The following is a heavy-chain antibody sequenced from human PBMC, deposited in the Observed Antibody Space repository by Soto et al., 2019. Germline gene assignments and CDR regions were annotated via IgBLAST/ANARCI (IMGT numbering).Heavy chain of an antibody. CDR2: IIWDGGRT. J-gene: IGHJ4*02. V-gene: IGHV3-43*01. CDR3: GKDMGPPCITIFGMAIDH. CDR1: GFTFDDYM. Sequence: EVQLVESGGVVVQPGGSLRLPCAASGFTFDDYMMHWVRQAPGKGLEWVSSIIWDGGRTYYADSVKGRFTISRANSDNSLYLQMNSLRIDDTALYYCGKDMGPPCITIFGMAIDHWGQGTLVTVSS. D-gene: IGHD3-3*01.